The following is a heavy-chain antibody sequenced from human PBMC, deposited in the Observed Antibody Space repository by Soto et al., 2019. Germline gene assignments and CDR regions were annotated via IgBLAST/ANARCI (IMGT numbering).Heavy chain of an antibody. CDR1: GFSLSTSGVG. CDR2: IYWDDDK. CDR3: AHSLIGYYYDSSGSNWFDP. J-gene: IGHJ5*02. V-gene: IGHV2-5*02. Sequence: QITLKESGPTLVKPTQTLTLTCTFSGFSLSTSGVGVGWIRQPPGKALEWLALIYWDDDKRYSPSLKSRLTITKDPSKNQVVLTMTKMDPVDTATYYCAHSLIGYYYDSSGSNWFDPWGQEPWSPSPQ. D-gene: IGHD3-22*01.